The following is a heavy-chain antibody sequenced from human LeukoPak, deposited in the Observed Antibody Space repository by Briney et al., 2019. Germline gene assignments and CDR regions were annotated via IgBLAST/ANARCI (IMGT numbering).Heavy chain of an antibody. CDR3: ARDSSGPMWFDP. J-gene: IGHJ5*02. Sequence: GRSLRLSCAASGFTFSSYGMHWVRQAPGKGLEWVAVIWYDGSNKYYADSVKGRFTISRDNSKNTLYLQMNSLRAEDTAVYYCARDSSGPMWFDPWGQGTLVTVSS. CDR1: GFTFSSYG. D-gene: IGHD3-22*01. V-gene: IGHV3-33*01. CDR2: IWYDGSNK.